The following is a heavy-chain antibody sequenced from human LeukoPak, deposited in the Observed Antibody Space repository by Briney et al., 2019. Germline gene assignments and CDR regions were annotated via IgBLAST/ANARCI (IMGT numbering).Heavy chain of an antibody. CDR3: ARDRMVRGVIVHDY. V-gene: IGHV4-34*01. J-gene: IGHJ4*02. CDR2: INHSGST. D-gene: IGHD3-10*01. CDR1: GGSFSGYY. Sequence: SETLSLTCAVYGGSFSGYYWSWIRQPPGKGLEWIGEINHSGSTNYNPSLKSRVTISVDTSKNQFSLKLSSVTAADTAVYYCARDRMVRGVIVHDYWGQGTLVTVSS.